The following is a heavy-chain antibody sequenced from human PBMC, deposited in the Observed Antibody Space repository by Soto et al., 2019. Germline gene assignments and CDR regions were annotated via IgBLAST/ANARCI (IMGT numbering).Heavy chain of an antibody. V-gene: IGHV3-7*01. CDR1: GFTFSSYW. CDR3: ARDGTTGDYYYYYMDV. Sequence: GGSLRLSCAASGFTFSSYWMSWVRQAPGKGLEWVANIKQDGSEKYYVDSVKGRFTISRDNAKSSLYLQMNSLRAEDTAVYYCARDGTTGDYYYYYMDVWGKGTTVTVSS. CDR2: IKQDGSEK. J-gene: IGHJ6*03. D-gene: IGHD1-7*01.